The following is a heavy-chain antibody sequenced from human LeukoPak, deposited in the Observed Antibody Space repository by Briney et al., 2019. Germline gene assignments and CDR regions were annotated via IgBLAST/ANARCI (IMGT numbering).Heavy chain of an antibody. V-gene: IGHV4-59*08. J-gene: IGHJ4*02. CDR2: IYYSGST. Sequence: SETLSLTCTVSGGSISSYYWSWIRQPPGKGLEWIGYIYYSGSTNYNPSLKSRVTISVDTSKNQFSLKLSSVTAADTAVYYCARLSKYYDILTGYYTIFDYWGQGTLVTVSS. CDR3: ARLSKYYDILTGYYTIFDY. CDR1: GGSISSYY. D-gene: IGHD3-9*01.